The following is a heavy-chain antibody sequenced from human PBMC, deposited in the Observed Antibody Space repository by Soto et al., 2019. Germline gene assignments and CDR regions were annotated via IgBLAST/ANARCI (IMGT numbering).Heavy chain of an antibody. V-gene: IGHV3-30*18. CDR2: ISYDGSNK. D-gene: IGHD5-18*01. Sequence: GGSLRLSCAASGFTFSSYGMHWVRQAPGKGLEWVAVISYDGSNKYYADSVKGRFTISRDNSKNTLYLQMNSLIAEDTAVYYCAKSAMVYYYYGMDVWGQGTTVTVSS. CDR1: GFTFSSYG. CDR3: AKSAMVYYYYGMDV. J-gene: IGHJ6*02.